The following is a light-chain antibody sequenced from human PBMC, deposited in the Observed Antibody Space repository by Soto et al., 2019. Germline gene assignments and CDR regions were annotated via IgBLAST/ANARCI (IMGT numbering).Light chain of an antibody. CDR3: QQYNSYYPT. Sequence: DIQMTQSPSPLSASVGDRVTITCRASQSISSWLAWYQQKPGKAPKLMIYDAFRLESGVTSMFSGSGSGTEFTLTISSLQTDDFETYYGQQYNSYYPTFGKGTKVEIK. CDR1: QSISSW. J-gene: IGKJ1*01. V-gene: IGKV1-5*01. CDR2: DAF.